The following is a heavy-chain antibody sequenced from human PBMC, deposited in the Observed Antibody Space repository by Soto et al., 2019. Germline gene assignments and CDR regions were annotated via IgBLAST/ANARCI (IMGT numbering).Heavy chain of an antibody. CDR1: GFTFSEKW. Sequence: PGGSLRLSCAASGFTFSEKWMTWVRQAPGRGLEWVAHINQGGSEKFYVDSVKGRFTISRDNAKKSLSLQMNSLIDEDTAVYYCARGHYGLDVWRQGTMVTVSS. V-gene: IGHV3-7*03. CDR3: ARGHYGLDV. J-gene: IGHJ6*02. CDR2: INQGGSEK.